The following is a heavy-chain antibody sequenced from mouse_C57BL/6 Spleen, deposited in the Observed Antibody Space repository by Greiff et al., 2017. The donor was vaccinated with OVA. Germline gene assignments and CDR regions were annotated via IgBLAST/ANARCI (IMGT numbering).Heavy chain of an antibody. V-gene: IGHV5-16*01. CDR3: ARYYSNRRYFDY. Sequence: EVKLVESEGGLVQPGSSMKLSCTASGFTFSDYYMAWVRQVPEKGLEWVANINYDGSSTYYLDSLKSRFIISRDNAKNILYPRMSSLKSEDTATYYCARYYSNRRYFDYWGQGTTLTVSS. D-gene: IGHD2-5*01. J-gene: IGHJ2*01. CDR2: INYDGSST. CDR1: GFTFSDYY.